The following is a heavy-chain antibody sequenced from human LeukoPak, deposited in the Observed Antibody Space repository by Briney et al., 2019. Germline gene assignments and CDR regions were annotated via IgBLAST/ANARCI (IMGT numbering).Heavy chain of an antibody. CDR1: GFTLSSYG. CDR2: IWYDGSNK. V-gene: IGHV3-33*06. D-gene: IGHD3-10*01. J-gene: IGHJ4*02. CDR3: AKDLFGMVRSFDY. Sequence: GRSLRLSCAASGFTLSSYGMHWVRQAPGKGLEWVAVIWYDGSNKYYADSVKGRFTISRDNSKNTLYLQMNSLRAEDTAVYYCAKDLFGMVRSFDYWGQGTLVTVSS.